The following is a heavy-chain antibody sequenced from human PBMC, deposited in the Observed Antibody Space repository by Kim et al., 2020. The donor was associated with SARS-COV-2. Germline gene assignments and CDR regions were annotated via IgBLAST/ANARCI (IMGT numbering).Heavy chain of an antibody. Sequence: SVKVSCKASGGTFSSYAISWVRQAPGQGLEWMGGIIPIFGTANYAQKFQGRVTITADESTSTAYMELSSLRSEDTAVYYCARSRDRPPPIFGVVIATGAFDIWGQGTMVTVSS. V-gene: IGHV1-69*13. D-gene: IGHD3-3*01. CDR3: ARSRDRPPPIFGVVIATGAFDI. CDR2: IIPIFGTA. J-gene: IGHJ3*02. CDR1: GGTFSSYA.